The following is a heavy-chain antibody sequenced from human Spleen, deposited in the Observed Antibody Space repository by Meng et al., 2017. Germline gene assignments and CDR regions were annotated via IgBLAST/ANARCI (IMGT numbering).Heavy chain of an antibody. D-gene: IGHD4-11*01. Sequence: GQRQRSGPGLVKLSGTLSLTCAASGGSISSNNWWSWVRQPPGKGLEWIGEIYHSGSTNYNPSLKSRVTMSVDKSKNQFSLKLSSVTAADSAVYYCARGPTTMAHDFDYWGQGTLVTVSS. CDR2: IYHSGST. CDR1: GGSISSNNW. CDR3: ARGPTTMAHDFDY. J-gene: IGHJ4*02. V-gene: IGHV4-4*02.